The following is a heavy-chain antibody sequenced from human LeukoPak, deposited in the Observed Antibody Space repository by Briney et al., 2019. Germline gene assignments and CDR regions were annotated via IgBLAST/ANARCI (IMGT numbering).Heavy chain of an antibody. Sequence: GGSLRLSCAASGFTFSSYSMNWVRQAPGKGLEWVSYISSSSSTIYYADSVKGRFTISRDNAKNSLYLQMNSLRAEDTAVYYCASGPDYGDYYFDYWGQGTLVTVSS. CDR3: ASGPDYGDYYFDY. D-gene: IGHD4-17*01. J-gene: IGHJ4*02. CDR1: GFTFSSYS. V-gene: IGHV3-48*04. CDR2: ISSSSSTI.